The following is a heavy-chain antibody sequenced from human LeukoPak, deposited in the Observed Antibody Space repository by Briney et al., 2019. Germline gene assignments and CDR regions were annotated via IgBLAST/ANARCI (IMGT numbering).Heavy chain of an antibody. CDR2: IYYSGST. CDR1: GGSISSYY. CDR3: VRQIQPTEDLGY. D-gene: IGHD5-18*01. Sequence: PSETLSLTCTVSGGSISSYYWSWIRQPPGKGLEWIGYIYYSGSTNYNPSLKSRVTISVDTSKNQFSLKLSSVTAADTAVYYCVRQIQPTEDLGYWGQGTLVTVSS. V-gene: IGHV4-59*01. J-gene: IGHJ4*02.